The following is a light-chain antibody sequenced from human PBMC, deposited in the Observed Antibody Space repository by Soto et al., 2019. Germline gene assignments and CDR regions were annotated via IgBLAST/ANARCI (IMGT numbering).Light chain of an antibody. Sequence: DIQMTQSPSTLSASGGDRVTITCRASQSISSCLAWYQQKPGKAPKLLIYKASTLESGVPSRFSGSGAGTEFTLTISSLQPDDFATYYCQQYNIYAETFGRGTKVEAK. J-gene: IGKJ1*01. V-gene: IGKV1-5*03. CDR2: KAS. CDR3: QQYNIYAET. CDR1: QSISSC.